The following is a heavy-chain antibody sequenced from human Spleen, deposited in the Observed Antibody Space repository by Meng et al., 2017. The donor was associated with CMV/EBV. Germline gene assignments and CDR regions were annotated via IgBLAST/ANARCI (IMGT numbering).Heavy chain of an antibody. CDR2: ISYDGSNK. D-gene: IGHD6-6*01. Sequence: LSLTCAASGFMFSSYGMHWVRQAPGKGLEWVGVISYDGSNKYYADSVKGRFTNSRDNSKNTLYLQMNSLRAEDTAVYYCARERGLVDYWGQGTLVTVSS. V-gene: IGHV3-30*19. CDR1: GFMFSSYG. J-gene: IGHJ4*02. CDR3: ARERGLVDY.